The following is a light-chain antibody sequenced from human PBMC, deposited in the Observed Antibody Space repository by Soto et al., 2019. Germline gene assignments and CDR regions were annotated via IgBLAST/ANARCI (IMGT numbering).Light chain of an antibody. CDR3: QQYYSTPLT. Sequence: DIVMTQSPDSLAVSLGERATINCKSSQRVLYSSNNKNYLAWYQQKPGQPPTLLIYWASTRASGVPDRFSGSGSGTDFTLTISSLQAEDVAVYYCQQYYSTPLTFGGGTKVEIK. CDR2: WAS. J-gene: IGKJ4*01. CDR1: QRVLYSSNNKNY. V-gene: IGKV4-1*01.